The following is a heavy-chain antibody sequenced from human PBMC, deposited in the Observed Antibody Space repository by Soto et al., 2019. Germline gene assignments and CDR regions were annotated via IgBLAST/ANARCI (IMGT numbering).Heavy chain of an antibody. J-gene: IGHJ4*02. D-gene: IGHD3-22*01. Sequence: QVTLKESGPVLVKPTETLTLTCTVSGFSLSNARMGVSWIRQPPGKALEWLAHIFSNDEKSYSTSLKSRLTXSXDXXKSQAVRTMTNMAPVDTATYYCARFHYDSSGPFDYWGQGTLVTVSS. CDR2: IFSNDEK. V-gene: IGHV2-26*01. CDR1: GFSLSNARMG. CDR3: ARFHYDSSGPFDY.